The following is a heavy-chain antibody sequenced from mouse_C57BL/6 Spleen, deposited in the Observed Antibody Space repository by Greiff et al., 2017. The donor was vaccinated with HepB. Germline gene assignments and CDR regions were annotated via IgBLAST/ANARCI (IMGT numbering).Heavy chain of an antibody. V-gene: IGHV14-4*01. CDR1: GFNIKDDY. CDR2: IDPENGDT. CDR3: TTGYDGYYFAY. Sequence: EVMLVESGAELVRPGASVKLSCTASGFNIKDDYMHWVKQRPEQGLEWIGWIDPENGDTEYASKFQGKATITADTSSNTAYLQLSSLTSEDTAVYYCTTGYDGYYFAYWGQGTLVTVSA. J-gene: IGHJ3*01. D-gene: IGHD2-3*01.